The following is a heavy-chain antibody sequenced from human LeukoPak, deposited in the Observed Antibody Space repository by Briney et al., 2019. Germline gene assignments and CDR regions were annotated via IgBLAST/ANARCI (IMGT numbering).Heavy chain of an antibody. J-gene: IGHJ5*02. CDR2: IKEDGTAK. CDR3: AREESGGYSGEDWFDP. CDR1: GFTFSSSW. V-gene: IGHV3-7*01. Sequence: GGSLRLSCAASGFTFSSSWMAWVRQAPGKGLEWVGNIKEDGTAKNYVDSVKGRFTISRDNAKNSLYLQMNSLRAEDTAVYYCAREESGGYSGEDWFDPWGQGTLVTVSS. D-gene: IGHD5-12*01.